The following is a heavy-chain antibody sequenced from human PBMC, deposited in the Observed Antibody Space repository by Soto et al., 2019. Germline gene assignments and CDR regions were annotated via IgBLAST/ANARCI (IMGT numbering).Heavy chain of an antibody. V-gene: IGHV1-18*04. CDR2: ISAYNGNT. J-gene: IGHJ5*01. CDR1: CYTFTSYG. D-gene: IGHD2-2*01. Sequence: SVKVWFKASCYTFTSYGISWVRQAPGQGLEWMGWISAYNGNTNYAQKLQGRVTMTTDTSTSTAYMELRSLRSDDTAVYYCARDPGPYQLTSDSWGQGTMGAGPS. CDR3: ARDPGPYQLTSDS.